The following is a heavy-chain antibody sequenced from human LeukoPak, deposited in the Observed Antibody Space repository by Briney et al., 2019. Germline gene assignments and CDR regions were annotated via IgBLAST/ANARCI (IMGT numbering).Heavy chain of an antibody. J-gene: IGHJ3*02. Sequence: SQTLALTWACTRDSVSSNSAAGMWIRQSPSRAFLRLGRTYYRSKWYNDYAVFVKSRITINSDTTLNQFSLQLNSVTTEDTAVYYCARKVVIGAFDIWGQGTMVTVSS. CDR1: RDSVSSNSAA. V-gene: IGHV6-1*01. CDR2: TYYRSKWYN. CDR3: ARKVVIGAFDI. D-gene: IGHD3-22*01.